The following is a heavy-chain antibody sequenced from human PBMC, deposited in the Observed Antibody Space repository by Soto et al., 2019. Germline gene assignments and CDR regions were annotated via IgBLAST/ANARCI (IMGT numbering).Heavy chain of an antibody. V-gene: IGHV4-59*01. CDR2: IYYMGRT. D-gene: IGHD2-2*01. J-gene: IGHJ5*02. CDR1: VSISTYY. CDR3: ARGPYTSSNWFDP. Sequence: SETLSLTCTVVSISTYYWNWIRRPPGKGLEWIEYIYYMGRTNYNPSLKSRVTMSIDTSKNQFSLKLSSVTAADTAIYYCARGPYTSSNWFDPRGQGTLVTVSS.